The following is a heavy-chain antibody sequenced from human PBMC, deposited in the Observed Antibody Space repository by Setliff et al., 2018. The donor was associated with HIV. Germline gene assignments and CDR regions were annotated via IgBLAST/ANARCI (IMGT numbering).Heavy chain of an antibody. D-gene: IGHD6-13*01. CDR3: ARHRDPPGSSWIYYYYYMDL. CDR1: GGSISNYY. CDR2: IYYSGST. Sequence: PSETLSLTCTVSGGSISNYYRSWIRQPPGKGLECIGYIYYSGSTNYNPSLKSRVTISADTSKSQFSLKLSSVTAADTAVYYCARHRDPPGSSWIYYYYYMDLWGAGTTVTVSS. J-gene: IGHJ6*03. V-gene: IGHV4-59*01.